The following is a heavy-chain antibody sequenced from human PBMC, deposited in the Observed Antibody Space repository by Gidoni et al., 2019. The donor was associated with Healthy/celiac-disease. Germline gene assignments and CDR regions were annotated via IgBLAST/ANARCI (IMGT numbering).Heavy chain of an antibody. V-gene: IGHV4-39*01. J-gene: IGHJ3*02. CDR1: GGSISSSSYY. CDR2: IYYSGST. Sequence: QLQLQESGPGLVKPSETLSLTCTVSGGSISSSSYYWGWIRQPPGKGLEWIGSIYYSGSTYYNPSLKSRVTISVDTSKNQFSLKLSSVTAADTAVYYCVRHMITMIGNAFDIWGQGTMVTVSS. D-gene: IGHD3-22*01. CDR3: VRHMITMIGNAFDI.